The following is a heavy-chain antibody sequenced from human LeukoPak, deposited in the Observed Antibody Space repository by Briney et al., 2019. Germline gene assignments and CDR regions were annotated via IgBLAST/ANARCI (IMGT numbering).Heavy chain of an antibody. V-gene: IGHV3-23*01. J-gene: IGHJ4*02. CDR1: GFTFSSYA. D-gene: IGHD5-18*01. Sequence: GGSLRLSCAASGFTFSSYAMSWVRQAPGKGLEWVSAISGSGGSTYYADSVKGRSTISRDNSKNTLYLQMNSLRAEDTAVYYCAKTPRGYTPWVDYFDYWGQGTLVTVSS. CDR2: ISGSGGST. CDR3: AKTPRGYTPWVDYFDY.